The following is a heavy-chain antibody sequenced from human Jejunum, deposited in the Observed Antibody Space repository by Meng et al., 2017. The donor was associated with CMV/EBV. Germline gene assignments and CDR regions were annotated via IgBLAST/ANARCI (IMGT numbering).Heavy chain of an antibody. CDR1: GFTFDTYG. J-gene: IGHJ6*02. D-gene: IGHD1-7*01. V-gene: IGHV3-21*01. Sequence: SGFTFDTYGMSWVRQAPGKGLEWVSSISISSYTYYADSVKGRFTISRDNAKNSLYLQMNSLRAEDTAVYYCARIWNYGLGDYGMDVWGQGTTVTVSS. CDR2: ISISSYT. CDR3: ARIWNYGLGDYGMDV.